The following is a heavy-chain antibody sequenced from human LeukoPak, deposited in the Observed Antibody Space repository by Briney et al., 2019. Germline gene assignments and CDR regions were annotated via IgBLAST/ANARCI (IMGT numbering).Heavy chain of an antibody. CDR3: SRLEDSSPIEVALDI. D-gene: IGHD6-13*01. V-gene: IGHV3-73*01. Sequence: GGSLRLSCAASGYTFSGSVMHWVRQAAGKGLEWVGRIRSKRNNYATAYAASVKGRFTISRDDSKNTVYLHMDSLKTEDTALYYCSRLEDSSPIEVALDIWGQGTVVTVSS. CDR1: GYTFSGSV. CDR2: IRSKRNNYAT. J-gene: IGHJ3*02.